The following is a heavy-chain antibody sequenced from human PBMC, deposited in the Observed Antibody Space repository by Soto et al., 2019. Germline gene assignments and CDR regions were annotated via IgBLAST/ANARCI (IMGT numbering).Heavy chain of an antibody. V-gene: IGHV4-39*01. CDR1: GGSSGSSRYY. D-gene: IGHD3-9*01. CDR3: ARNGHILTGYSYFDD. Sequence: PXQALRRPGTVSGGSSGSSRYYWGWIRQPPGKGLEWSGSIYYSGITYYNPSLKSRVTISVDTSKNQFSLKLSSVTAADTAVYYCARNGHILTGYSYFDDWGQGTLVTVSP. CDR2: IYYSGIT. J-gene: IGHJ4*02.